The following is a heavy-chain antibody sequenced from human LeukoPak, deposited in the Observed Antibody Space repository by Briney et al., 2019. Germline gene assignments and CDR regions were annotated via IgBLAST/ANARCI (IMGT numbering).Heavy chain of an antibody. D-gene: IGHD5-18*01. V-gene: IGHV1-2*02. CDR3: AGHRGYSYGFTPY. CDR2: INPNSGGT. CDR1: GYTFTGYY. J-gene: IGHJ4*02. Sequence: ATVKVSCKASGYTFTGYYIHWVRQAPGQGLEWMGWINPNSGGTNNAQKFQGRVTMTRDTSISTAYMELSRLRSDDTAVYYCAGHRGYSYGFTPYWGQGTLVTVSS.